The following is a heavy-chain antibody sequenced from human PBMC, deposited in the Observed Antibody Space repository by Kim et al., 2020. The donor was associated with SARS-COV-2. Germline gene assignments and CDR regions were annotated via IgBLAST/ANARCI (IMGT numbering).Heavy chain of an antibody. J-gene: IGHJ6*03. Sequence: GGSLRLSCVASGLTFDDYAMHWVRQPPGKGLEWVSGITWNSGTIGYADFVRGRFTISRDNAKNSLYLQMNYLSVEDTALYYCVKSSGDFFYYFYMDVWSKGTTGTVSS. D-gene: IGHD4-17*01. CDR1: GLTFDDYA. CDR2: ITWNSGTI. V-gene: IGHV3-9*01. CDR3: VKSSGDFFYYFYMDV.